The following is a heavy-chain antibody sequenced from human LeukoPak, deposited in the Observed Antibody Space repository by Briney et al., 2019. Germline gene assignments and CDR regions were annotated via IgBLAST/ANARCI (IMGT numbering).Heavy chain of an antibody. Sequence: SETLSLTCTVSGGSISSSSYYWGWIRQPPGKGLEWIGSIYYSGSTYYNPSLKSRVTISVDTSKNQFSLKLSSVTAADTAVYYCARPGIAAAVREDHYYMDVWGKGTTVTVSS. CDR3: ARPGIAAAVREDHYYMDV. CDR1: GGSISSSSYY. D-gene: IGHD6-13*01. V-gene: IGHV4-39*07. J-gene: IGHJ6*03. CDR2: IYYSGST.